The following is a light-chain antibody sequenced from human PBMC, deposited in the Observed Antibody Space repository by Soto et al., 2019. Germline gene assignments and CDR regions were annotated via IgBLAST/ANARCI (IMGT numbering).Light chain of an antibody. Sequence: QSVLTQPASVSGSPGQSITIPCTGTRSDVGSYNLVSWYQQHPGQAPKLIIYEVTKRPSGVSVRLSGSKSGNTASLTISGLQAEDEDDYDCSSYAGSTAFVVFGGGTKVTVL. CDR1: RSDVGSYNL. CDR2: EVT. CDR3: SSYAGSTAFVV. V-gene: IGLV2-23*02. J-gene: IGLJ2*01.